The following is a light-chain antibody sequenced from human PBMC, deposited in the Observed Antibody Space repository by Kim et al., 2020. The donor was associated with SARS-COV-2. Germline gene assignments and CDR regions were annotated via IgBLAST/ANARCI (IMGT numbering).Light chain of an antibody. V-gene: IGLV2-14*03. J-gene: IGLJ1*01. Sequence: QSVLTQPASVSGSPGQSITISCTGTSSDVGSYNYVAWYQQHPGKAPKLIIFDVSNRPSGISTRFSGSKSGNTASLTISGLQSEDEADFYCSSYRHSDTYVFGTGTKVT. CDR1: SSDVGSYNY. CDR3: SSYRHSDTYV. CDR2: DVS.